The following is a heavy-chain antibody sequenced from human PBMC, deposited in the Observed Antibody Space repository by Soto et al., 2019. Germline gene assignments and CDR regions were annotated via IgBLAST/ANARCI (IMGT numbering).Heavy chain of an antibody. CDR1: GGSFSDSY. CDR3: ARGRPAIATRWFDS. J-gene: IGHJ5*01. V-gene: IGHV4-34*01. CDR2: ITSSGTT. Sequence: SETLSLTCAVFGGSFSDSYWSWIRQSPGKGLEWIGEITSSGTTYYNPSLKSRVTISGDTSKNQFSLEGRSVTAADTAVYYCARGRPAIATRWFDSWGQGTLVTVSS. D-gene: IGHD1-1*01.